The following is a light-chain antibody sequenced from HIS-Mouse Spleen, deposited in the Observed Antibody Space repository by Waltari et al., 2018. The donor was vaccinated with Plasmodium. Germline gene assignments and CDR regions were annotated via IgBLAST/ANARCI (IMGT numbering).Light chain of an antibody. CDR1: RSDVGRYNL. CDR3: CSYAGSSTFV. V-gene: IGLV2-23*03. Sequence: QSALTQPASVSGSPGQSITISCPGTRSDVGRYNLVSWYQQHPGKAHKLMIYEGSKRPSGVSNRFSGSKSGNTASLTISGLQAEDEADYYCCSYAGSSTFVFGGGTKLTVL. J-gene: IGLJ3*02. CDR2: EGS.